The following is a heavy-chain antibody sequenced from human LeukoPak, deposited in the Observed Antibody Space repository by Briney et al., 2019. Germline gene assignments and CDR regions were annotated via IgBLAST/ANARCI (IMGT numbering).Heavy chain of an antibody. J-gene: IGHJ1*01. CDR2: IKQDGSEK. V-gene: IGHV3-7*01. D-gene: IGHD2-2*02. CDR1: GFTFTSHW. Sequence: GGSLRLSCVASGFTFTSHWMSWVRQAPGKGLEWVANIKQDGSEKYYVDSVKGRFTISRDNAKNSLYLQMNSLRAEDTAVYYCAREVYCSSTSCYTGYFQHWGQGTLVTVSS. CDR3: AREVYCSSTSCYTGYFQH.